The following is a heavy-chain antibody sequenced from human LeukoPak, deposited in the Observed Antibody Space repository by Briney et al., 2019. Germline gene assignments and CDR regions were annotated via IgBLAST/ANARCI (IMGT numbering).Heavy chain of an antibody. CDR2: IRGSGSTI. Sequence: GGSLRLSCAASGFTFSDYYMSWIRQAPGKGLEWVSSIRGSGSTIYYADSVKGRFTISRDNAKNSLYLQMNSLRAEDPAVYYCAREGLLWFGENYYYYYGMDVWGQGTTVTVSS. J-gene: IGHJ6*02. V-gene: IGHV3-11*01. CDR1: GFTFSDYY. D-gene: IGHD3-10*01. CDR3: AREGLLWFGENYYYYYGMDV.